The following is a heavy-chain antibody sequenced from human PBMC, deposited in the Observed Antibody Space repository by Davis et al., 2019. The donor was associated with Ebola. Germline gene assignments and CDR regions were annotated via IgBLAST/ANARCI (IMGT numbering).Heavy chain of an antibody. CDR1: GFTFSDYY. D-gene: IGHD2-15*01. Sequence: GESLKISCAASGFTFSDYYMSWIRQAPGKGLEWVSTISGSGGSTYYADSVKGRFTISRDNSKNTLYLQMNSLRAEDTAVYYCAKGEVGDIVVVVAADYWGQGTLVTVSS. J-gene: IGHJ4*02. CDR3: AKGEVGDIVVVVAADY. CDR2: ISGSGGST. V-gene: IGHV3-23*01.